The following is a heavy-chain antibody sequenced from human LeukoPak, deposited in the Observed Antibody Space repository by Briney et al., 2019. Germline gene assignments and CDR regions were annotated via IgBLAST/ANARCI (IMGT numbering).Heavy chain of an antibody. CDR1: GYTFTSYG. CDR2: ISAYNGNT. Sequence: GASVKVSCKASGYTFTSYGISWVRQAPGQGLEWMGWISAYNGNTNYAQKLQGRVTMTTDTSTSTAYMELRSLRSDDTAVYYCARAPDTDYGGNSGDYWGQGTLVTVSS. V-gene: IGHV1-18*01. CDR3: ARAPDTDYGGNSGDY. D-gene: IGHD4-23*01. J-gene: IGHJ4*02.